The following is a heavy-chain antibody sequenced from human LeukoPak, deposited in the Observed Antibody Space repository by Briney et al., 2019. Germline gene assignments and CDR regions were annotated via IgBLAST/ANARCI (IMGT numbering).Heavy chain of an antibody. CDR2: INHSGST. CDR3: ARHGGQWPGFLLL. D-gene: IGHD6-19*01. CDR1: GGSFSGYY. J-gene: IGHJ4*02. V-gene: IGHV4-34*01. Sequence: SETLSLTCAVYGGSFSGYYWSWIRQPPGKGLEWIGEINHSGSTNYNPSLKSRVTISVDTSKNQFSLKLSSVTAADTAVYYCARHGGQWPGFLLLWGQGTLVTVSS.